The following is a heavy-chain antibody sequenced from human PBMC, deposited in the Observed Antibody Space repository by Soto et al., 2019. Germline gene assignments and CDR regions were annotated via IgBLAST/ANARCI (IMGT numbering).Heavy chain of an antibody. D-gene: IGHD6-6*01. Sequence: QITLKESGPTLVKPTQTLTLTCTFSGFSLSASGVGVAWIRQPPGKALEWLALIFWNDDKFYTSSLRNRLTITKDTSKSQVIRNLTNMEPEDAATYYFAHRVIGPAAPQIDSWGPGTLVTVSS. V-gene: IGHV2-5*01. CDR1: GFSLSASGVG. CDR3: AHRVIGPAAPQIDS. CDR2: IFWNDDK. J-gene: IGHJ4*02.